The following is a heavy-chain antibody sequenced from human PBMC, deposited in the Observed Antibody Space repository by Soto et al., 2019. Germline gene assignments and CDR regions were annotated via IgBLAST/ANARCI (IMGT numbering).Heavy chain of an antibody. V-gene: IGHV1-46*01. D-gene: IGHD3-3*01. CDR3: ARDRVYYDFWSGFTRDERFDY. CDR2: INPSGGST. CDR1: GGTFSSYY. Sequence: GASVKVSCKASGGTFSSYYMHWVRQAPGQGLEWMGIINPSGGSTSYAQKFQGRVTMTRDTSTSTVYMELSSLRSEDTAVYYCARDRVYYDFWSGFTRDERFDYWGQGTLVTVSS. J-gene: IGHJ4*02.